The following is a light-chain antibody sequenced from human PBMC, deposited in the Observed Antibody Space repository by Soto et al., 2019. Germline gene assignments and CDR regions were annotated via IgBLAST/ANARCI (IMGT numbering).Light chain of an antibody. V-gene: IGKV3-20*01. CDR3: QQYGSSPIT. CDR2: GAS. Sequence: DIVLTQSPATLSLSPGERATLSCRASQSVSGSFLAWYQQKPGQAPRLLIYGASSRATGIPDRFSGSGSGTDFSLTISRLEPEDFAVYYCQQYGSSPITFGRGTRLEIK. CDR1: QSVSGSF. J-gene: IGKJ5*01.